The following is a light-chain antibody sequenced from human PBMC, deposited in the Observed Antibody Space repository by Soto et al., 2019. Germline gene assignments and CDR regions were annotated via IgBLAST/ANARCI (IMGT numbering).Light chain of an antibody. CDR2: SAS. CDR1: QSIRSS. CDR3: PPYTSFVYT. J-gene: IGKJ2*01. V-gene: IGKV1-5*03. Sequence: DIQMTQSPSTLSASVGDRVTITCRASQSIRSSLAWYQQKPGKAPKLLIYSASSLESGVPSRFSGSGSGTDFTLTIRSLQPDDFATYYCPPYTSFVYTFDEGLKVDIK.